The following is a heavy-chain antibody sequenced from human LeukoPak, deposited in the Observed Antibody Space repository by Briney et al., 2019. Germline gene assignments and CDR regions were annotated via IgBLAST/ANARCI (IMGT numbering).Heavy chain of an antibody. Sequence: GGSLRLSCAASGFTFSSYSTNWVRQAPGKGLEWVSSISSSSSYIYYADSVKGRFTISRDNAKNSLYLQMNSLRAEDTAVYYCARGAQGGVRGVIMGGVDYWGQGTLVTVSS. V-gene: IGHV3-21*01. CDR3: ARGAQGGVRGVIMGGVDY. J-gene: IGHJ4*02. D-gene: IGHD3-10*01. CDR1: GFTFSSYS. CDR2: ISSSSSYI.